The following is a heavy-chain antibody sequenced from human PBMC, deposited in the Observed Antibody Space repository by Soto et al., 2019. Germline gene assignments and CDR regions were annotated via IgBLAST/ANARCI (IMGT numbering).Heavy chain of an antibody. J-gene: IGHJ4*02. D-gene: IGHD3-9*01. V-gene: IGHV3-23*01. CDR1: GCSCNNYA. CDR2: IGHSGYSI. CDR3: ARSDDKDILTGCYN. Sequence: GGSLRLSCAASGCSCNNYARAWVRQAPGKALEWVSSIGHSGYSINYGDSVKGRFTISRDNSNNILFLEMTGLRAEDTAVYYCARSDDKDILTGCYNWGQGALVTVSS.